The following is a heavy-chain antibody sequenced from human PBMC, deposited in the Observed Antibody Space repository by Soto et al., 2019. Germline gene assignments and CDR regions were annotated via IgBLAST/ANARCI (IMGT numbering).Heavy chain of an antibody. CDR3: ASSYGASFDY. CDR1: GGSISSYY. J-gene: IGHJ4*02. D-gene: IGHD4-17*01. Sequence: QVQLQESGPGLVKPSETLSLTCTVSGGSISSYYWSWIRQPPGKGLEWIGYIYYSGSTNYNPSLKTPFTISVDTSKNPFSLKLSSVTAADTAVYYSASSYGASFDYWGQGTLVTVSS. CDR2: IYYSGST. V-gene: IGHV4-59*01.